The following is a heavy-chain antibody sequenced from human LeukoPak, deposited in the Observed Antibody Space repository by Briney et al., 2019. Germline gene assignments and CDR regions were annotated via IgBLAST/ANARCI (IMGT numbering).Heavy chain of an antibody. CDR3: ARGPPPYGGNYRFGY. J-gene: IGHJ4*02. Sequence: GGSLRLSCAASRFTFSSYSMNWVRQAPGKGLEWVSSISSSSSYIYYADSVKGRFTISRDNAKNSLYLQMNILRAEDTAVYYCARGPPPYGGNYRFGYWGQGTLVTVSS. CDR2: ISSSSSYI. D-gene: IGHD4-23*01. V-gene: IGHV3-21*01. CDR1: RFTFSSYS.